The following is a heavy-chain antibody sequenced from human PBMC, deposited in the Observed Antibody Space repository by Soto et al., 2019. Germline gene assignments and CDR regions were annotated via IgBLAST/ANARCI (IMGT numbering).Heavy chain of an antibody. J-gene: IGHJ4*02. Sequence: QVQLVESGGGVVQPGRSLRLSCAASGFTFSSYGMHWVRQAPGKGLEWVAVISYDGSNKYYADSVKGRFTISRDNSKNTLYLQMNSLRAEDTAVYYCAKVNGYQLLWNYFDYWGQGTLVTVSS. CDR2: ISYDGSNK. V-gene: IGHV3-30*18. D-gene: IGHD2-2*01. CDR1: GFTFSSYG. CDR3: AKVNGYQLLWNYFDY.